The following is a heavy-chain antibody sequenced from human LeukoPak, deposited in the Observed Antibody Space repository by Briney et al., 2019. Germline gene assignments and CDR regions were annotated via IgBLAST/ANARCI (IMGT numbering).Heavy chain of an antibody. CDR3: ARAIRVAIFDY. V-gene: IGHV4-59*12. D-gene: IGHD2-21*01. CDR2: IYYSGSI. CDR1: GGSISSYY. J-gene: IGHJ4*02. Sequence: SETLSLTCSVSGGSISSYYWNWIRQPPGKGLEWIGSIYYSGSIYYNPSLKSRVTISVDTSKNQFSLKLSSVTAADTAMYYCARAIRVAIFDYWGQGTLVTVSS.